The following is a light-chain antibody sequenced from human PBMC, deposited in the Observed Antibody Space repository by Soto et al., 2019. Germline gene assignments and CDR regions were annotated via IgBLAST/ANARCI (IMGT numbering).Light chain of an antibody. J-gene: IGKJ4*01. Sequence: ENVLTQSPGTLSLSPGERATLSCRASQSLSSSYLAWYQQKPGQAPRLLIYGASSRATGIPDRFSGSGSGTDFTLPISRLEPEDFAVYYCQQFATSPLTFGGGTTVEIK. CDR2: GAS. CDR1: QSLSSSY. CDR3: QQFATSPLT. V-gene: IGKV3-20*01.